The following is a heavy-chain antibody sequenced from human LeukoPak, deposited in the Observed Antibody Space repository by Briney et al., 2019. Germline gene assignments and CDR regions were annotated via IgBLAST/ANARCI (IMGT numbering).Heavy chain of an antibody. Sequence: GESLKISCKGSGYSLTSYWIGWVRQMPGRGLEWIGIIYPSDSDIRYSPSFQGQVNISADKSISTAYLQWSSLKASDTAMYYCVRRTTGEYYFDYWGQGTLVTVSS. CDR2: IYPSDSDI. J-gene: IGHJ4*02. D-gene: IGHD7-27*01. CDR3: VRRTTGEYYFDY. CDR1: GYSLTSYW. V-gene: IGHV5-51*01.